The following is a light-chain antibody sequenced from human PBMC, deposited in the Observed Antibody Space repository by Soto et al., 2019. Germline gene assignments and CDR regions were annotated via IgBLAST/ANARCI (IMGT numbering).Light chain of an antibody. CDR3: TQHDSIPIP. J-gene: IGKJ5*01. Sequence: TQSPGTLSLSKGDRASLSCRASQNLSRYFLSCYQHKHGQDPSILMSGASRSATGITDRFSGAGSGRAFTLTISRLEPEDFALYYCTQHDSIPIPFGQGTRLAIK. V-gene: IGKV3-20*01. CDR2: GAS. CDR1: QNLSRYF.